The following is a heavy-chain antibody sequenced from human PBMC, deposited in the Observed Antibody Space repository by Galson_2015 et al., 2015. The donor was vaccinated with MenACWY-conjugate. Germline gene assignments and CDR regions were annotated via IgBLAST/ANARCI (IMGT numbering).Heavy chain of an antibody. CDR3: AKDVYMDV. CDR2: ISESGAAT. V-gene: IGHV3-23*01. J-gene: IGHJ6*03. CDR1: GFTFSQYA. Sequence: SLRLSCAASGFTFSQYAMSWVRQAPGTGLEWVAIISESGAATHYIDSVKGRFTISRDNSKNTPYLQMRRLRAEDTALYYCAKDVYMDVWGKGTTVTVSS.